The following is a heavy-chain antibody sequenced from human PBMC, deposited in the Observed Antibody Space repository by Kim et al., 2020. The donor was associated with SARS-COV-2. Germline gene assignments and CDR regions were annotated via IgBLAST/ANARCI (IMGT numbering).Heavy chain of an antibody. J-gene: IGHJ4*02. CDR3: ARGPLGGVGVTAYPFDY. D-gene: IGHD2-21*02. Sequence: VKGRFTISRDNSKNTLYLQMNSLRAEDTAVYYCARGPLGGVGVTAYPFDYWGQGTLVTVSS. V-gene: IGHV3-30*01.